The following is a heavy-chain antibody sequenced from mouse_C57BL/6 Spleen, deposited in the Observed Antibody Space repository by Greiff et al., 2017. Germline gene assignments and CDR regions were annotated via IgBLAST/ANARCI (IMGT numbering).Heavy chain of an antibody. Sequence: VQVVESGAELVKPGASVKISCKASGYAFSSYWMNWVKQRPGKGLEWIGQIYPGDGDTNYNGKFKGKATLTADKSSSTAYMQLSSLTSEDSAVYFCAREGLRYFDVWGTGTTVTVSS. CDR2: IYPGDGDT. D-gene: IGHD3-3*01. CDR1: GYAFSSYW. CDR3: AREGLRYFDV. V-gene: IGHV1-80*01. J-gene: IGHJ1*03.